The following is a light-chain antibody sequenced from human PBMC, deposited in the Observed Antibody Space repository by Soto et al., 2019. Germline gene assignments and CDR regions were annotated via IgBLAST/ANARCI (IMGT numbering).Light chain of an antibody. CDR1: SGDVGAYNY. CDR3: SSYTSASALAI. CDR2: EVK. Sequence: QSALTQPASVSGSPGQSITISCTGTSGDVGAYNYVSWYRQHPGEAPKLIIFEVKNRPSGISNRFSGSKSGNTASLTISGLQVEDEGHYFCSSYTSASALAIFGGGTKLTVL. J-gene: IGLJ2*01. V-gene: IGLV2-14*01.